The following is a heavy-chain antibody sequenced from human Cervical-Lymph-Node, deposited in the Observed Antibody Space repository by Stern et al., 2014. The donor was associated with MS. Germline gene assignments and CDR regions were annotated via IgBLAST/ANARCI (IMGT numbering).Heavy chain of an antibody. CDR2: ISWSSGKI. V-gene: IGHV3-9*01. CDR3: ARAIGFCSGGNCEPYYYYGIDV. J-gene: IGHJ6*02. D-gene: IGHD2-15*01. Sequence: QLVQSGGDLVQPGRSLRLSCAASGFRFDDYAMYWVRQAPGKGLACVSGISWSSGKIGYADSVKGRFTISRDNVKNSLFLQMNSLRSEDTASYYCARAIGFCSGGNCEPYYYYGIDVWGQGTRVTVSS. CDR1: GFRFDDYA.